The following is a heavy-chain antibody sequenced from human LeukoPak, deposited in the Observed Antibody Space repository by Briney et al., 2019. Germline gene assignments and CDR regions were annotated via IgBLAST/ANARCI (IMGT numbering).Heavy chain of an antibody. CDR1: GFPFSSYW. J-gene: IGHJ4*02. Sequence: GGSLRLSCVASGFPFSSYWMTWVRQAPGKGLEWVANIKQDGSKKSYVDSVKGRFTISRDNAKNSLYLQMNSLGAEDTAIYYCTRVGYIDEGIDYWGQGTLVTVSS. CDR3: TRVGYIDEGIDY. V-gene: IGHV3-7*04. CDR2: IKQDGSKK. D-gene: IGHD5-24*01.